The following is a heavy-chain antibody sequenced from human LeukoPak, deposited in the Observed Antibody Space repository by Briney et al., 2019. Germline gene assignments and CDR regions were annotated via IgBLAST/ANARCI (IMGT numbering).Heavy chain of an antibody. Sequence: GFTFSSXXXSWVRQXRGKGXXWGSSISLIVFTPYYPHPVHARFPISTDNSKNTLYLQMNSLTAEDTAVYYCAKGGLGVTTWTDYWGQGPLVTVSS. CDR1: GFTFSSXX. CDR2: ISLIVFTP. V-gene: IGHV3-23*01. CDR3: AKGGLGVTTWTDY. D-gene: IGHD4-17*01. J-gene: IGHJ4*02.